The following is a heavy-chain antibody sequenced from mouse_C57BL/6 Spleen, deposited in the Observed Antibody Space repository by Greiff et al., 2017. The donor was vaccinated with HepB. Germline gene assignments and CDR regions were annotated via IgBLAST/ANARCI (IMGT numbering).Heavy chain of an antibody. CDR2: IYPRDGST. CDR1: GYTFTSYD. D-gene: IGHD1-1*01. Sequence: VQLQQSGPELVKPGASVKLSCKASGYTFTSYDINWVKQRPGQGLEWIGWIYPRDGSTKYNEKFKGKATLTVDTSSSTAYMELHSLTSEDSAVYFCAREDYYCSSSFDYWGQGTTLTVSS. V-gene: IGHV1-85*01. J-gene: IGHJ2*01. CDR3: AREDYYCSSSFDY.